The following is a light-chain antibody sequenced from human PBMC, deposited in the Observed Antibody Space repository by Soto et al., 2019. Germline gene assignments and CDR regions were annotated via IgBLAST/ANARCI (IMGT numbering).Light chain of an antibody. J-gene: IGKJ4*01. Sequence: EIVLTQSPGTLSLSPGERATLSCRASQSLTNNYLAWYQQKPGQAPRLLIYAASSRATGIPDRFSGSGSETDFTLNISRLEPEDFAVYYCQKYGSSLPVTFGGGTNVEIK. CDR2: AAS. CDR3: QKYGSSLPVT. CDR1: QSLTNNY. V-gene: IGKV3-20*01.